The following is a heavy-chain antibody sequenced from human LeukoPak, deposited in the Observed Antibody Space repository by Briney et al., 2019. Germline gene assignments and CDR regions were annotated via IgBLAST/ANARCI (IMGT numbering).Heavy chain of an antibody. CDR3: ARGQLIRGYYYMDV. Sequence: GASVKVSCKASGYTFTGYYIHWVRQAPGQGLEWMGWINPNSGGTKYTQKFQGRVTMTRDTSIRTAYMELNRLTSDDTAVYYCARGQLIRGYYYMDVWGKGTTVTVSS. CDR1: GYTFTGYY. J-gene: IGHJ6*04. CDR2: INPNSGGT. V-gene: IGHV1-2*02. D-gene: IGHD2-21*01.